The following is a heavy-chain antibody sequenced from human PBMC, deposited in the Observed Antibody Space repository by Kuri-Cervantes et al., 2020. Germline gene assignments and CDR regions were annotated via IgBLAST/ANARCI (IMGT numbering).Heavy chain of an antibody. V-gene: IGHV1-18*01. D-gene: IGHD2-2*01. Sequence: ASVKVSCKASGYTFTSYGISWVRQAPGQGLEWMEWISAYNGDTNYAQKLQGRVTMTTDTSASTVYMELSSLRSEDTAVYYCARGPPDIVVVPAVSWGGYMDVWGKGTTVTVSS. J-gene: IGHJ6*03. CDR1: GYTFTSYG. CDR2: ISAYNGDT. CDR3: ARGPPDIVVVPAVSWGGYMDV.